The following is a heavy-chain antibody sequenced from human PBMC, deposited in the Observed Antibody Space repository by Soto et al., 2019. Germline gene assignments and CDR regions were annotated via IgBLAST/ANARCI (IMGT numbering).Heavy chain of an antibody. CDR1: GFTFSSYA. D-gene: IGHD2-2*02. J-gene: IGHJ4*02. CDR2: ISGSGGST. V-gene: IGHV3-23*01. Sequence: GGSLRLSCAASGFTFSSYAMSWVRQAPGKGLEWVSAISGSGGSTYYADSVKGRFTISRDNSKNTLYLQMNSLRAEDTAVYYCAKSRSLYGIPPYYFDYWGQGTLVTVSS. CDR3: AKSRSLYGIPPYYFDY.